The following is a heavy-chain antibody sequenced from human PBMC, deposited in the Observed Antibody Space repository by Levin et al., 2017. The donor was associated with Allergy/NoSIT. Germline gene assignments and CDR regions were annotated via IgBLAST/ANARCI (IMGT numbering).Heavy chain of an antibody. CDR2: IYYSGST. CDR1: GGSISSSSYY. J-gene: IGHJ4*02. CDR3: AFRYSSGWYSFDY. V-gene: IGHV4-39*01. D-gene: IGHD6-19*01. Sequence: SQTLSLTCTVSGGSISSSSYYWGWIRQPPGKGLEWIGSIYYSGSTYYNPSLKSRVTISVDTSKNQFSLKLSSVTAADTAVYYCAFRYSSGWYSFDYWGQGTLVTVSS.